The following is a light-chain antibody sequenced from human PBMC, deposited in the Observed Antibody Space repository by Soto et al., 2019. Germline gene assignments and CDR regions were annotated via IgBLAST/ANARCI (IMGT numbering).Light chain of an antibody. CDR3: SSYTSDWGV. CDR2: EVS. Sequence: SALTQPASVSGSPGQSITISCTGTSSDVGGYDFVSWYQHHPGKAPKLMIYEVSTRPSGVSDRFSGSKSGNTASLTISGLQAEDEADYYCSSYTSDWGVFGTGTKVNVL. V-gene: IGLV2-14*01. J-gene: IGLJ1*01. CDR1: SSDVGGYDF.